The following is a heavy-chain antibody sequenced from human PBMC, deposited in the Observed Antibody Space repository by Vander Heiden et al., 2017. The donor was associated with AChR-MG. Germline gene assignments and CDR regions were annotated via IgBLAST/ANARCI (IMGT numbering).Heavy chain of an antibody. CDR2: IIPIFGTA. D-gene: IGHD3-3*01. V-gene: IGHV1-69*01. Sequence: QVQLVQSGAEVKKTGSSVKVSCKASGGTFSSYAISWVRQAPGKGLEWMGGIIPIFGTANYAQKFQGRVTITADESTSTAYMELSSLRSEDTAVYYCAREVLRFPRMGSFHIWGQGTMVTVSS. CDR3: AREVLRFPRMGSFHI. CDR1: GGTFSSYA. J-gene: IGHJ3*02.